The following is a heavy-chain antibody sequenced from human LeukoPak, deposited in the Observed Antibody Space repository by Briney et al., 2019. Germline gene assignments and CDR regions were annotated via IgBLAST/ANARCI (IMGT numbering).Heavy chain of an antibody. CDR3: ARGMSATSGYLELEY. V-gene: IGHV3-23*01. D-gene: IGHD3-22*01. J-gene: IGHJ4*02. CDR2: ISGSGGNT. CDR1: GFTFSSYA. Sequence: GGSLRLSCAASGFTFSSYAMSWVRQFPGKGLEWVSAISGSGGNTYSADSVKGRCTISRDNSLQTLFLHMNSLRAEDTAVYYCARGMSATSGYLELEYWGQGALVTVST.